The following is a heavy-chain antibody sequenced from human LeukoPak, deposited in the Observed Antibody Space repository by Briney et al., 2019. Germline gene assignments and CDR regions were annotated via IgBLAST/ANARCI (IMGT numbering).Heavy chain of an antibody. Sequence: APVKVSCKASGGTFSSYAISWVRQAPGQGLEWMGGIIPIFGTANYAQKFQGRVTITADESTSTAYMELSSLRSEDTAVYYCARGPPGTKLDYWGQGTLVTVSS. CDR2: IIPIFGTA. CDR1: GGTFSSYA. J-gene: IGHJ4*02. D-gene: IGHD1-1*01. V-gene: IGHV1-69*13. CDR3: ARGPPGTKLDY.